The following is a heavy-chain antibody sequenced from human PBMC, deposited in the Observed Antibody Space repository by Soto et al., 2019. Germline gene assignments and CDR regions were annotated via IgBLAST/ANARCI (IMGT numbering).Heavy chain of an antibody. CDR1: SASLSSSTYY. V-gene: IGHV4-39*01. D-gene: IGHD6-6*01. CDR2: IYYSGNT. J-gene: IGHJ4*02. Sequence: QLQLQESGPGLVKPSETLSLTCSVSSASLSSSTYYWSWIRQPPGRGPEWIGSIYYSGNTYCKPSLKSRVSISIHTSRNQFSLKLTAVPAADTGVYYCASSSPFHYWGPGILVTVSS. CDR3: ASSSPFHY.